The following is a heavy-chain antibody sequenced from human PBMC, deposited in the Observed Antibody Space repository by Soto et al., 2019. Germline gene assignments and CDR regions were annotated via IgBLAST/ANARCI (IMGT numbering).Heavy chain of an antibody. D-gene: IGHD5-12*01. V-gene: IGHV1-18*01. CDR1: GYTFTSYG. Sequence: QVQLVQSGAEVKKPGASVKVSCKASGYTFTSYGISWVRQAPGQGLEWMGWISAYNGNTNYAQKLQGRVTMTTDTSTSTAYMELRGLRSDDTAVYYGGSGRPNLKSGYDDYWGQGTLVTVSS. CDR2: ISAYNGNT. J-gene: IGHJ4*02. CDR3: GSGRPNLKSGYDDY.